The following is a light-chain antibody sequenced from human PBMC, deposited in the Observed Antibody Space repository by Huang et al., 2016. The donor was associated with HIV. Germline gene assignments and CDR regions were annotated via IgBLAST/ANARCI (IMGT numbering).Light chain of an antibody. CDR2: STS. Sequence: DIRMTQAPSSLSASAGDRVTITCRASQSIDNSLNWYQPKPGKAPKLLVYSTSTLQTGVPSRFIGRGSGTVFTLTIDSLQPEEFATYSCQQYFTTPRVTFGPGTKVEI. CDR1: QSIDNS. V-gene: IGKV1-39*01. CDR3: QQYFTTPRVT. J-gene: IGKJ3*01.